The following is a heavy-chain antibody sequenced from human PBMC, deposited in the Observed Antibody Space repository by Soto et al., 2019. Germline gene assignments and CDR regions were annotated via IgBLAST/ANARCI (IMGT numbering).Heavy chain of an antibody. CDR1: GGSISSYY. CDR3: ARDRRVRDPYYYYGMDV. CDR2: IYYSGST. Sequence: RASETLSLTCTVSGGSISSYYWSWIRQPPGKGLEWIGYIYYSGSTNYNPSLKSRVTISVDTSKNQFSLKLGSVTAADTAVYYCARDRRVRDPYYYYGMDVWGQGTTVTVSS. D-gene: IGHD3-10*01. V-gene: IGHV4-59*01. J-gene: IGHJ6*02.